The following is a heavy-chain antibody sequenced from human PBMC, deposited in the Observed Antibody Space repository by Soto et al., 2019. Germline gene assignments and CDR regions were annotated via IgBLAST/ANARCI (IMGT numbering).Heavy chain of an antibody. CDR3: ARVWAAAGRNYNWFDP. D-gene: IGHD6-13*01. J-gene: IGHJ5*02. Sequence: QVQLVQSGAEVKKPGSSVKVSCKASGGTFSSYAISWVRQAPGQGLEWMGGIIPIFGTANYAQKFQGRVTITADESTSTAYMELSSLRSEDMAVYYCARVWAAAGRNYNWFDPWGQGTLVTVSS. V-gene: IGHV1-69*01. CDR1: GGTFSSYA. CDR2: IIPIFGTA.